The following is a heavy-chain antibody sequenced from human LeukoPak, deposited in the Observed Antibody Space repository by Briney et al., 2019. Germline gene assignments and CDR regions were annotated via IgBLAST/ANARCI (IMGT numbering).Heavy chain of an antibody. Sequence: KPSETLSLTCTVSGGSISSYYWGWIRQPPGKGLEWIGSIYHSGSTYYNPSLKSRVTIAVETSKNQFSLKLSSVTAADKAVYYCARAADVLRFLEWLTRPPYNWFDPWGQGTLVTVSS. D-gene: IGHD3-3*01. CDR2: IYHSGST. V-gene: IGHV4-39*07. CDR1: GGSISSYY. J-gene: IGHJ5*02. CDR3: ARAADVLRFLEWLTRPPYNWFDP.